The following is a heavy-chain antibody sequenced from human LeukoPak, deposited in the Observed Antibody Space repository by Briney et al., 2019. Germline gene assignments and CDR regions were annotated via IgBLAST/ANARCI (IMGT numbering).Heavy chain of an antibody. CDR2: INPNSGGT. CDR3: ARDRNSGSSLDI. J-gene: IGHJ3*02. D-gene: IGHD6-6*01. Sequence: GASVKVSCKASGYTFTDYYIHWVRQAPGQGLEWMGWINPNSGGTDYAQKFQGRVTMTRDTSISTAYMELSSLKSDDTAVYYCARDRNSGSSLDIWGQGTMLTVSS. V-gene: IGHV1-2*02. CDR1: GYTFTDYY.